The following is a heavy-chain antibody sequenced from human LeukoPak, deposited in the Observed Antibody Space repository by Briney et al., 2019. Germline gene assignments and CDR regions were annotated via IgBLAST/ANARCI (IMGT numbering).Heavy chain of an antibody. Sequence: GGSLRLSCAPSGFTFSNYAMSWVRQAPGKGLEWVSAISETGGTIHYADSVKGRFTISRDNSKNTLYLQMNSLRAEDTAMFYCARHSYGGEAFDIWGQGTMVTVSS. CDR3: ARHSYGGEAFDI. J-gene: IGHJ3*02. CDR1: GFTFSNYA. D-gene: IGHD5-18*01. CDR2: ISETGGTI. V-gene: IGHV3-23*01.